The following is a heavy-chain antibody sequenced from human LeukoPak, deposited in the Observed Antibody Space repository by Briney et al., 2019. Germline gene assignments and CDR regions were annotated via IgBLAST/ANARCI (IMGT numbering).Heavy chain of an antibody. D-gene: IGHD2-2*01. V-gene: IGHV1-46*01. J-gene: IGHJ3*02. Sequence: ASVKVSCKASGYTFTSYDINWVRQAPGQGLEWMGIINPSGGSTSYAQKFQGRVTMTRDTSTSTVYMELSSLRSEDTAVYYCARGRLAMRDAFDIWGQGTMVTVSS. CDR2: INPSGGST. CDR3: ARGRLAMRDAFDI. CDR1: GYTFTSYD.